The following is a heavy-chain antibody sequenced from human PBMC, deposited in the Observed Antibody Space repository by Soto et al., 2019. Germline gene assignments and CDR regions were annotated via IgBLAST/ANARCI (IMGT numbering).Heavy chain of an antibody. V-gene: IGHV1-3*01. Sequence: QVQLVQSGAEVKKSGASVKVSCTASGYTFTRYVMHWLRQAPGQRLEWMGWIDAGNGNTVYVQKFQGRVTITRDTSANTAYMELSSLRSEDTAVYYCARDNSGWSDYWGQGTLVTVSS. CDR2: IDAGNGNT. J-gene: IGHJ4*02. CDR3: ARDNSGWSDY. CDR1: GYTFTRYV. D-gene: IGHD6-19*01.